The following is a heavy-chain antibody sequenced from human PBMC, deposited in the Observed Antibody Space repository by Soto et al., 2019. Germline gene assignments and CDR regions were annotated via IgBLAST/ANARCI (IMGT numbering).Heavy chain of an antibody. J-gene: IGHJ4*02. CDR3: AKEARITVAGNAGNHFDY. CDR2: ISSSSSTI. CDR1: GFTFSSYS. D-gene: IGHD6-19*01. Sequence: LRLSCAASGFTFSSYSMNWVRQAPGKGLEWVSYISSSSSTIYYADSVKGRFTISRDNSKNSLFLQMNSLRAEDTAIYYCAKEARITVAGNAGNHFDYWGQGTLVTVPS. V-gene: IGHV3-48*01.